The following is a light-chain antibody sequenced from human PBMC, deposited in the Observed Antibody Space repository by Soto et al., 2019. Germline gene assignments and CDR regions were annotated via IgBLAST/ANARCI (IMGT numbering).Light chain of an antibody. CDR2: NAS. J-gene: IGKJ5*01. V-gene: IGKV3D-20*01. Sequence: PRLLIYNASSRATGIPDRFSGSGSGTDFTLTISRLEPEDFAVYYCQQYGSSPLITFGQGTRLEIK. CDR3: QQYGSSPLIT.